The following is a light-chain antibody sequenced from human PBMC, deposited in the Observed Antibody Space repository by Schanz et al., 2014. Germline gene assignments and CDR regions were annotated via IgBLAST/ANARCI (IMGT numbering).Light chain of an antibody. CDR3: GSYAGNINWV. J-gene: IGLJ3*02. CDR2: DVT. V-gene: IGLV2-8*01. CDR1: SSDVGAYNY. Sequence: QSALTQPPSASGSPGQSVTISCTGTSSDVGAYNYVSWYQQHPGKAPKLIISDVTRRPSGVPDRFSGSKSDNTASLTVSGRQVEDEGDYYCGSYAGNINWVFGGGTKLTVL.